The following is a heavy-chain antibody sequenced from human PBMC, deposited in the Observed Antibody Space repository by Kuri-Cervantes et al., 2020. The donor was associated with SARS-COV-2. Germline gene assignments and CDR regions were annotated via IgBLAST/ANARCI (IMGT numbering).Heavy chain of an antibody. D-gene: IGHD3-3*01. J-gene: IGHJ5*02. CDR1: GGSFSGYY. Sequence: GSLRLSCAVYGGSFSGYYWSWVRQPPGKGLEWIGEINHSGSTNYNPSLKSRVTISVDTSKNQFSLKLSSVTAADTAVYYCARQMMSSITIFGVVITKNWFDPGGQGTLVTVSS. CDR3: ARQMMSSITIFGVVITKNWFDP. V-gene: IGHV4-34*01. CDR2: INHSGST.